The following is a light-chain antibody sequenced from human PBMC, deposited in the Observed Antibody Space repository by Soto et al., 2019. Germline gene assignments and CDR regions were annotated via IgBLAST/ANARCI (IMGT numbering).Light chain of an antibody. CDR1: SSNIGAGYD. CDR3: QSYDISLSGSV. V-gene: IGLV1-40*01. CDR2: GNS. Sequence: QLVLTQPPSVSGAPGQRVTISCTGSSSNIGAGYDVHWYQQLPGTAPKLLIYGNSNRPSGVPDRFSGSKSGTSASLAITGLQADDEADYYCQSYDISLSGSVFGTGTKVTVL. J-gene: IGLJ1*01.